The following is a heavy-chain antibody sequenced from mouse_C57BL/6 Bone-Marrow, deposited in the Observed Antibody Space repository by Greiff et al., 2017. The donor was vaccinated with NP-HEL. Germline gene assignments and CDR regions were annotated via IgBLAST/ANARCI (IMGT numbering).Heavy chain of an antibody. CDR3: AHGIPWFAY. CDR2: IYPGGGYT. CDR1: GYTFTNYW. D-gene: IGHD2-1*01. V-gene: IGHV1-63*01. Sequence: VKLMESGAELVRPGTSVKMSCKASGYTFTNYWIGWVKQRPGHGLEWIGVIYPGGGYTNYNEKFKGKATLTADKSSSTAYMQFSSVTSEDSAICYYAHGIPWFAYWGQGTLVTVSA. J-gene: IGHJ3*01.